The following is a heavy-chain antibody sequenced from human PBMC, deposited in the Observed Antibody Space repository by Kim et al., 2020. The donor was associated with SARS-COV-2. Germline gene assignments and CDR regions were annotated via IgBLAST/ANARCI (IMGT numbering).Heavy chain of an antibody. J-gene: IGHJ5*02. D-gene: IGHD6-19*01. V-gene: IGHV4-34*01. Sequence: LKSRVTISVDTSKNQFSLKLSSVTAADTAVYYCARQQWLVLGTGGWFNPWGQGTLVTVSS. CDR3: ARQQWLVLGTGGWFNP.